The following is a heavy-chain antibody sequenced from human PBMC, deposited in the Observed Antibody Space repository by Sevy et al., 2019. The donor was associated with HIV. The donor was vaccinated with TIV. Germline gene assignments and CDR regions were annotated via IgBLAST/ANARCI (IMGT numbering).Heavy chain of an antibody. CDR1: GFNFNDHA. V-gene: IGHV3-23*01. CDR3: ANDSYNWNDLGWFES. CDR2: IGGSGRDT. Sequence: GGSLRLSCEASGFNFNDHAMSWVRQPPGKGLEWVSSIGGSGRDTYYADSVKGRFAVSRDNDKNTVFLQMKSLRVEDTAIYYCANDSYNWNDLGWFESWGQGTLVTVSS. D-gene: IGHD1-20*01. J-gene: IGHJ5*01.